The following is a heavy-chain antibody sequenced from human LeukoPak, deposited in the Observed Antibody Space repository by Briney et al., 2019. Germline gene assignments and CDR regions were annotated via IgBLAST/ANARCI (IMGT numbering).Heavy chain of an antibody. D-gene: IGHD1-26*01. J-gene: IGHJ4*02. Sequence: GESLKISCKGSGYSLSGFWIAWVRQRPGKGLEWMGTIYPGDSDIRYSPSFQGQVSMSADKSISTAYLQWSSLKASDTATYYCAKSIVGATGAYRHWGQGTRVTVSS. CDR1: GYSLSGFW. CDR3: AKSIVGATGAYRH. CDR2: IYPGDSDI. V-gene: IGHV5-51*01.